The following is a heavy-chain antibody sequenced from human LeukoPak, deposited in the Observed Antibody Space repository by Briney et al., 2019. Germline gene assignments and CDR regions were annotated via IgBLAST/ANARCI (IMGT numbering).Heavy chain of an antibody. CDR2: IRYDGSNK. V-gene: IGHV3-30*02. CDR1: GFTFSNYW. Sequence: GGSLRLSCAASGFTFSNYWMRWVRQAPGKGLEWVAFIRYDGSNKYYADSVKGRFTISRDNSKNTLYLQMNSLRAEDTAVYYCAKDLVPAAISAFDIWGQGTMVTVSS. D-gene: IGHD2-2*01. CDR3: AKDLVPAAISAFDI. J-gene: IGHJ3*02.